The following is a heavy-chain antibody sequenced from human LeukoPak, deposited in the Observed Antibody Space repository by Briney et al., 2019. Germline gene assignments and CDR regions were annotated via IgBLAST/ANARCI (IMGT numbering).Heavy chain of an antibody. D-gene: IGHD3-10*01. CDR3: ARSGYGSGSFDAFDI. V-gene: IGHV3-13*01. J-gene: IGHJ3*02. CDR1: GFTFSSYD. Sequence: PGGSLRLSCAASGFTFSSYDMHWVRQATGKGLEWVSAIGTAGDTYYPGSVKGRFTISRENAKHSLYLQMNSLRAGDTAVYYCARSGYGSGSFDAFDIWGQGTMVTVSS. CDR2: IGTAGDT.